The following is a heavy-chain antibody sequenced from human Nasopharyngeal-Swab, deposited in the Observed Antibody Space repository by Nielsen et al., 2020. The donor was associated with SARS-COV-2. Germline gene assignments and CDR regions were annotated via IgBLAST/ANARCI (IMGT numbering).Heavy chain of an antibody. D-gene: IGHD3-22*01. CDR2: IIPIFGTA. V-gene: IGHV1-69*13. J-gene: IGHJ3*02. CDR1: GGIFISYA. CDR3: ARDLYYYDSSGYRHDAFDI. Sequence: SVKVSCKASGGIFISYAISWVRQAPGQGLEWMGGIIPIFGTANYAQKFQGRVTITADESTSTAYMVLSSLRSEDTAVYYCARDLYYYDSSGYRHDAFDIWGQGTMVTVSS.